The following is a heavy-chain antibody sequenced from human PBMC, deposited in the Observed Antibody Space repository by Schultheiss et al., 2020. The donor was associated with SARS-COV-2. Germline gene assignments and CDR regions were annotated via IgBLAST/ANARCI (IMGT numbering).Heavy chain of an antibody. V-gene: IGHV3-33*01. J-gene: IGHJ4*02. Sequence: GESLKISCAASGFTFTNYAMHWVRQAPGKGLEWVAVLWYDGSNKYYADSVKGRFTISRDNSKNTLYLQMNSLRAEDTAIYYCAPLAVAGSYWGQGTLVTVSS. CDR1: GFTFTNYA. D-gene: IGHD6-19*01. CDR2: LWYDGSNK. CDR3: APLAVAGSY.